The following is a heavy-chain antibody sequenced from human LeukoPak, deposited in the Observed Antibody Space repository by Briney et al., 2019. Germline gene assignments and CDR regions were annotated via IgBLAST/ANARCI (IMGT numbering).Heavy chain of an antibody. CDR1: GYTFTSYG. CDR3: ARDRGYSSSLSHSDY. CDR2: ISAYNGNT. J-gene: IGHJ4*02. Sequence: GASVKVSCKASGYTFTSYGISWVRQAPGQGLEWMGWISAYNGNTNYAQKLQGRVTMTTDTSTSTAYMELRSLRSDDTAVYYCARDRGYSSSLSHSDYWGQGTLVTVSS. D-gene: IGHD6-13*01. V-gene: IGHV1-18*01.